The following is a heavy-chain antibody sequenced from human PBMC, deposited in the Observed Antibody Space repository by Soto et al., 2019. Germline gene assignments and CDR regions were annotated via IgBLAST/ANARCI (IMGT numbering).Heavy chain of an antibody. Sequence: QVQLQESGPGLVKPSQTLSLTCTVSGGSISSGDYYWSWIRQPPGKGLEWIGYIYYSGSTYYNPSLKSRVTISVDTSKNQFSLKLSCVTAADTAVYYCARGGEGTYYDILTGPPGAHYFDYWGQGTLVTVSS. D-gene: IGHD3-9*01. CDR2: IYYSGST. CDR1: GGSISSGDYY. V-gene: IGHV4-30-4*01. J-gene: IGHJ4*02. CDR3: ARGGEGTYYDILTGPPGAHYFDY.